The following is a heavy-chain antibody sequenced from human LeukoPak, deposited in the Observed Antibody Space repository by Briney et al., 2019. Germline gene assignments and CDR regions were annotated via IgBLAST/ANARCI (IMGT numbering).Heavy chain of an antibody. D-gene: IGHD3-3*01. J-gene: IGHJ4*02. CDR2: IIPIFGTA. V-gene: IGHV1-69*13. CDR1: GGTFSSYA. Sequence: GASVKVSCXASGGTFSSYAISWVRQAPGQGLEWMGGIIPIFGTANSAQKFQGRVTITADESTSTAYMELSSLRSEDTAVYYCARGPPDFWSGREYYFDYWGQGTLVTVSS. CDR3: ARGPPDFWSGREYYFDY.